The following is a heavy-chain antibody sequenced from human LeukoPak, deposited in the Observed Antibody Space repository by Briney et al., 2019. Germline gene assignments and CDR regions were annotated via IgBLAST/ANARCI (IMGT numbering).Heavy chain of an antibody. J-gene: IGHJ3*02. V-gene: IGHV3-9*01. D-gene: IGHD3-9*01. CDR2: ISWNSGSI. CDR3: ARDRSYYDILTGYRDVAFDI. Sequence: GGSLRLSCAASGFTFDDYAMHWVRQAPGKGLEWVSGISWNSGSIGYADSVKGRFTISRDNAKNSLYLQMNSLRAEDTAVYYCARDRSYYDILTGYRDVAFDIWGQGTMVTVSS. CDR1: GFTFDDYA.